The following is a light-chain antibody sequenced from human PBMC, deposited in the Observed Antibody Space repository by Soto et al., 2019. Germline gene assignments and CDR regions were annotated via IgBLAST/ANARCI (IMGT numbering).Light chain of an antibody. V-gene: IGKV3-20*01. CDR1: QSVSSSY. CDR2: GVS. J-gene: IGKJ2*01. Sequence: EIVLTQSPGTLSLSPGERATLSCRASQSVSSSYLAWYQQKPGQAPRLLIHGVSTRATGIPDRFSGSGSGIDFTLTISRLEPVDFAVYYCQQYVTSPYIFGQGTKLETK. CDR3: QQYVTSPYI.